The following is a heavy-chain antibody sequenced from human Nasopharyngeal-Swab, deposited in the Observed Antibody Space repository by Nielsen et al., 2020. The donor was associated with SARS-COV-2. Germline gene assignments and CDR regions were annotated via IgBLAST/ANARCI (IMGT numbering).Heavy chain of an antibody. D-gene: IGHD6-6*01. CDR2: ISSSGSTI. Sequence: GESLKISCAASGFTFSSYEMNWVRQAPGKGLEWVSYISSSGSTIYYADSVKGRFTTSRDNAKNSLYLQMNSLRAEDTAVYYCARGWGIAARSGWFDPWGQGTLVTVSS. CDR3: ARGWGIAARSGWFDP. V-gene: IGHV3-48*03. J-gene: IGHJ5*02. CDR1: GFTFSSYE.